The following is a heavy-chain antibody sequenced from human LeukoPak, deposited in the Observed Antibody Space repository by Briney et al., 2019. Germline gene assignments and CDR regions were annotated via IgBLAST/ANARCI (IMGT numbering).Heavy chain of an antibody. CDR3: ARATWYGGNPSGAFDI. Sequence: ASVKVSCKASGHTFTNYHLHWVRQAPGQGLEWMGIINPSGGSTSYAQKFQDRVTMTRDTSTSTVYMELNSLRSEDTAVYYCARATWYGGNPSGAFDIWGQGTMVTVSS. CDR2: INPSGGST. V-gene: IGHV1-46*01. J-gene: IGHJ3*02. CDR1: GHTFTNYH. D-gene: IGHD4/OR15-4a*01.